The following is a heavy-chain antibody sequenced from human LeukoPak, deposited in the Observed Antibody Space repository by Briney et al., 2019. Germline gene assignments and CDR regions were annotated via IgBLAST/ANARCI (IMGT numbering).Heavy chain of an antibody. V-gene: IGHV3-23*01. CDR1: GFTFSSYG. Sequence: GGSLRLSCAASGFTFSSYGMSWVRQAPGKGLEWVSAISGSGGSTYYADSVKGRFTISRDNSKNTLYLQMNSLRAEDTAVYYCAKGRRSFYYDSSGYYYYFDHWGQGTLVTVSS. CDR3: AKGRRSFYYDSSGYYYYFDH. CDR2: ISGSGGST. D-gene: IGHD3-22*01. J-gene: IGHJ4*02.